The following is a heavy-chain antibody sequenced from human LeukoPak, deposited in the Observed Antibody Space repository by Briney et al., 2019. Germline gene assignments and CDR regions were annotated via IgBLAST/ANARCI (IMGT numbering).Heavy chain of an antibody. CDR2: IYTSGST. J-gene: IGHJ4*02. V-gene: IGHV4-61*02. Sequence: SETLSLTCTVPGGSISSGSYYWSWIRQPAGKGLEWIGRIYTSGSTNYNPSLKSRVTISVDTSKNQFSLKLSSVTAADTAVYYCASSRGGYGGTTSFDYWGQGTLVTVSS. CDR3: ASSRGGYGGTTSFDY. CDR1: GGSISSGSYY. D-gene: IGHD1-26*01.